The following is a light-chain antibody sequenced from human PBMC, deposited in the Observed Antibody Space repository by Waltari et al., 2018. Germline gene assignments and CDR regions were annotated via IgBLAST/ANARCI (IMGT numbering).Light chain of an antibody. Sequence: DIVLTQSPATLSLSPGERATLSCRASQSLSNYLAWYQQKPGQAPRLLIYDTSNRATGFPARFRGSGFGTDFTLTISSLEPEDFAVYYCQQRRNWPLTFGGGTKLEIK. CDR1: QSLSNY. J-gene: IGKJ4*01. V-gene: IGKV3-11*01. CDR2: DTS. CDR3: QQRRNWPLT.